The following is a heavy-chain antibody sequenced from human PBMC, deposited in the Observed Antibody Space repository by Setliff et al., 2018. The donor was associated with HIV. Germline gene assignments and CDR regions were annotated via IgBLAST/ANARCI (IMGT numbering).Heavy chain of an antibody. CDR1: GYTLTRNP. CDR2: INSDNGNT. Sequence: ASVKVSCKASGYTLTRNPIHWVRQAPGQRLEWMGWINSDNGNTKFSQKFQGRLTITADTTASTAYIQLSSLRSEETAVYYCATSSVAMTAGGDLDYWGQGTLVTVSS. J-gene: IGHJ4*02. CDR3: ATSSVAMTAGGDLDY. D-gene: IGHD6-13*01. V-gene: IGHV1-3*01.